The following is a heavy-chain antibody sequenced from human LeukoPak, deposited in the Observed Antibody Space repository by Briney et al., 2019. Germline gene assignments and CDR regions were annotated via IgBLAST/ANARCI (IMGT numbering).Heavy chain of an antibody. V-gene: IGHV4-38-2*01. J-gene: IGHJ6*03. D-gene: IGHD3-22*01. CDR2: IYHSGAS. CDR1: GASISSVYY. CDR3: ARHQYYDSRGSHYYSYYYMDV. Sequence: PSKTLSLTCAVSGASISSVYYWGWNRQPPGKGLECVGTIYHSGASYYNPSLKSRVTISLDTSKNQFSLKLSSATAADTAVYYRARHQYYDSRGSHYYSYYYMDVWGKGTTVTVSS.